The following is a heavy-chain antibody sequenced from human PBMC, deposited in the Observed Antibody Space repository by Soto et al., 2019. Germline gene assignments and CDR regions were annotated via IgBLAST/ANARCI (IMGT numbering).Heavy chain of an antibody. D-gene: IGHD1-1*01. J-gene: IGHJ6*02. CDR1: GFTFSSYG. CDR3: AKDCRDVRTYYYYGMDV. Sequence: GGSLRLSCAASGFTFSSYGMHWVRQAPGKGLEWVAVISYDGSNKYYADSVKGRFTISRDNSKNTLYLQMNSLRAEDTAVYYCAKDCRDVRTYYYYGMDVWGQGTTVTVSS. V-gene: IGHV3-30*18. CDR2: ISYDGSNK.